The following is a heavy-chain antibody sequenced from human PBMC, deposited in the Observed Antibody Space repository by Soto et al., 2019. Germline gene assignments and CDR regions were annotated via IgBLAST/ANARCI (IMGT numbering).Heavy chain of an antibody. J-gene: IGHJ5*02. CDR3: ARVNYDSRGGDH. D-gene: IGHD3-22*01. CDR2: ISSSGDYK. CDR1: GFTFRSYS. Sequence: EVQLVESGGGLVKPGGSLRLYCAASGFTFRSYSMNWVRQAPGKGLEWVSSISSSGDYKHYADSVKGRFTISRDNARNSLDLQMNSLRAEDTAVYYCARVNYDSRGGDHWGQGTLVTVSS. V-gene: IGHV3-21*01.